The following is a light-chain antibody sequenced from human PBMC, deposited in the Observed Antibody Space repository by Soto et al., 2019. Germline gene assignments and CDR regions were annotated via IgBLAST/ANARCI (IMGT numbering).Light chain of an antibody. CDR2: AAS. Sequence: EIVMAQSPATLSVSPGERATLSCRASHSVSSSLAWYQQKPGQVTRLLIYAASTRATGITDRFSGGGSGTAFSLTISSLQSDDFAVYYCQQYHNWPPITFGQGTRLEVK. CDR1: HSVSSS. V-gene: IGKV3-15*01. J-gene: IGKJ5*01. CDR3: QQYHNWPPIT.